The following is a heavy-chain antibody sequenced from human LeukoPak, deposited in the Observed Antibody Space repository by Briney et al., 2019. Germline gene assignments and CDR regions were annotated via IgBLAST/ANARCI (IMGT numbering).Heavy chain of an antibody. CDR1: GYTFTSYG. CDR2: ISAYNGNT. Sequence: RASVKVSCKASGYTFTSYGISWVRQAPGQGLEWMGWISAYNGNTNYAQNLQGRVTMTTDTSTSTAYMELRSLRSDDTAVYYCARDVYNWNYVGRDAFDIWGQGTMVTVSS. V-gene: IGHV1-18*01. D-gene: IGHD1-7*01. CDR3: ARDVYNWNYVGRDAFDI. J-gene: IGHJ3*02.